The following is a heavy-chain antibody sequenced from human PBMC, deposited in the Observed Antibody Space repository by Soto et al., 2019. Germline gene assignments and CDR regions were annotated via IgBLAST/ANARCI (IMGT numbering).Heavy chain of an antibody. D-gene: IGHD3-22*01. CDR1: GYSFATYG. CDR2: ISAHNGDT. J-gene: IGHJ4*02. V-gene: IGHV1-18*04. Sequence: QVQLVQSGAEVKKPGASVKVSCKASGYSFATYGFSWVRQAPGQGLECVGWISAHNGDTHYSQKFQGRVTLTTDTSTNTGYMELRSLTSDDTAVYFCATEPIYYNDGSGYYPLGHWGQGTLLTVSS. CDR3: ATEPIYYNDGSGYYPLGH.